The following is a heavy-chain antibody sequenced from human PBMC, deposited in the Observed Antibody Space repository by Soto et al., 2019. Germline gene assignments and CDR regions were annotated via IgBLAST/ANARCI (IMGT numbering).Heavy chain of an antibody. D-gene: IGHD4-4*01. CDR2: VSAYNGNT. J-gene: IGHJ5*02. CDR1: GYSFTNFG. V-gene: IGHV1-18*01. CDR3: ARSGATTADNWFAP. Sequence: ASVKVSCKASGYSFTNFGFTWVRQAPGQRLEWMGWVSAYNGNTNYALKFQDRVSMTTDTSTSTAYMELRRLTSDDTAIYYCARSGATTADNWFAPWGQGTLVTVSS.